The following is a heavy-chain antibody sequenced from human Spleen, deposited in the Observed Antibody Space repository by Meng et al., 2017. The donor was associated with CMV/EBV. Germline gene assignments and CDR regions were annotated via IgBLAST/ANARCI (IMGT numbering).Heavy chain of an antibody. V-gene: IGHV3-11*01. D-gene: IGHD2-2*01. CDR2: ISDSGSSR. CDR1: GFTFSDYY. Sequence: GESLKISCAASGFTFSDYYMSWIRQAPGKGLEWLSYISDSGSSRYYADSVRGRFTISRDNAKKSLYLEMNILRAEDTALYYCARVGCWADVIPAASCAFDMWGQGTMVTVSS. J-gene: IGHJ3*02. CDR3: ARVGCWADVIPAASCAFDM.